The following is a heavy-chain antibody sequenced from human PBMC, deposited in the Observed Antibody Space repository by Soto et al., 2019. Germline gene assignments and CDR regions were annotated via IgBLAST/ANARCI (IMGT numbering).Heavy chain of an antibody. CDR1: GGSISSYY. V-gene: IGHV4-59*01. CDR2: IYYSGST. Sequence: SETLSLTCTVSGGSISSYYWSWIRQPPGKGLEWIGYIYYSGSTNYNPSLKSRVTISVDTSKNQFSLKLSSVTAADTAVYYCARVGATYDFWSGYPQDYYYYYMDVWGKGTTVTVSS. CDR3: ARVGATYDFWSGYPQDYYYYYMDV. J-gene: IGHJ6*03. D-gene: IGHD3-3*01.